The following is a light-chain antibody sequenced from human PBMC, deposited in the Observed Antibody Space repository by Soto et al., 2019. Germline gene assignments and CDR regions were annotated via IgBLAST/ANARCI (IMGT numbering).Light chain of an antibody. CDR3: QQYDNWPRT. CDR1: QRVSTN. J-gene: IGKJ1*01. V-gene: IGKV3D-15*01. CDR2: DAS. Sequence: EIVMTQSPATLSVSPGERATLSCRASQRVSTNLAWYQQKPGQAPRLLIYDASNRATGLPARFSGSGSGTDFNLTISSMPSEDFAVYYCQQYDNWPRTFGQGTKVDIK.